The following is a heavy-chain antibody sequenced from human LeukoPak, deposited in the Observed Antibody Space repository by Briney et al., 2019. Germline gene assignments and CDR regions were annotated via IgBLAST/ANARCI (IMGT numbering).Heavy chain of an antibody. CDR3: ARGATRPSCSSGWFQRPAYYYYGMDV. D-gene: IGHD6-19*01. CDR2: MNPNSGNT. CDR1: GYTFTSYD. V-gene: IGHV1-8*01. J-gene: IGHJ6*02. Sequence: ASVKVSCKASGYTFTSYDINWVRQATGQGLEWMGWMNPNSGNTGYAQKFQGRVTMTRNTSISTAYMELSSLRSDDTAMYYCARGATRPSCSSGWFQRPAYYYYGMDVWGQGTTVTVSS.